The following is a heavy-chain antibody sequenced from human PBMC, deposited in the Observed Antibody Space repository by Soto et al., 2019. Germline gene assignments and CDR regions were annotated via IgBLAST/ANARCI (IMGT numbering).Heavy chain of an antibody. D-gene: IGHD5-18*01. CDR3: ARRSAGIQLWLKGYYYGMDV. V-gene: IGHV1-8*02. CDR2: MNPNSGNT. Sequence: ASVKVSCKASGYTFTGYYMHWVRQATGQGLEWMGWMNPNSGNTGYAQKFQGRVTMTRNTSISTAYMELSSLRSEDTAVYYCARRSAGIQLWLKGYYYGMDVWGQGTTVTVSS. J-gene: IGHJ6*02. CDR1: GYTFTGYY.